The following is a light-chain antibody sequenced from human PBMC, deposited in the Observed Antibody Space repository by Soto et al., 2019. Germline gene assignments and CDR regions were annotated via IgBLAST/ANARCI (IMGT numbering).Light chain of an antibody. CDR3: SSYTSINTYV. CDR1: SSDVGGYNY. Sequence: QSALTQPAYVSGSPGQSITISCTGTSSDVGGYNYVSWYQHHPGKAPRLMIYEVSNRPSGVSDRFSGSKSGNTASLTISGLLAEDEADYYCSSYTSINTYVFGTGTKLTVL. V-gene: IGLV2-14*01. CDR2: EVS. J-gene: IGLJ1*01.